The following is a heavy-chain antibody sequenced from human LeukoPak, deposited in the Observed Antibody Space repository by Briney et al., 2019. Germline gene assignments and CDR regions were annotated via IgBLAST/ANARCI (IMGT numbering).Heavy chain of an antibody. CDR1: GYSISSGYY. CDR3: ARRPGQYYYDSSGYSYYSDY. Sequence: PSETLSLTXAVSGYSISSGYYWGWIRQPPGKGLEWIGSIYHSGSTYYNPSLKSRVTISVDTSKNQFSLKLSSVTAADTAVYYCARRPGQYYYDSSGYSYYSDYWGQGTLVTVSS. D-gene: IGHD3-22*01. V-gene: IGHV4-38-2*01. J-gene: IGHJ4*02. CDR2: IYHSGST.